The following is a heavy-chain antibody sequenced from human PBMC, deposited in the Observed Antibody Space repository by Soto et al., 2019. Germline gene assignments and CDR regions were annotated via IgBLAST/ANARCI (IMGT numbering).Heavy chain of an antibody. CDR3: PRAFSPGGAGRLFDF. CDR2: IWYDGSIK. J-gene: IGHJ4*02. V-gene: IGHV3-33*08. Sequence: GGSLRLSCVASGFTFSSYGMHWVRQAPGKGLEWLAVIWYDGSIKYYADSVKGRFTISRDDSKNTLYLQMDSLRVEDSAIAYYPRAFSPGGAGRLFDFWGQGTPVTVSS. CDR1: GFTFSSYG. D-gene: IGHD3-10*01.